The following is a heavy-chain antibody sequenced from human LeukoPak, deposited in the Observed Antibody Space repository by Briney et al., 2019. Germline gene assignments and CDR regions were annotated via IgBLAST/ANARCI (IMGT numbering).Heavy chain of an antibody. CDR2: INPNSGFT. J-gene: IGHJ4*02. Sequence: ASVKVSCKASGYTFTGYFLHWVRQAPGQGLEWMGWINPNSGFTNYTQKFKGRLTMTRDTSISTAYMELNRLTSDDTAVFYCARAWGSLYYFDYWGQGTLVTVSS. V-gene: IGHV1-2*02. D-gene: IGHD3-16*01. CDR1: GYTFTGYF. CDR3: ARAWGSLYYFDY.